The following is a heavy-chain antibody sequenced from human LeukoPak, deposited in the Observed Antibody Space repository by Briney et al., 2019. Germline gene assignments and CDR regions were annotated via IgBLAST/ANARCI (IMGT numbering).Heavy chain of an antibody. Sequence: SVKVSCKASGGTFSSYAISWVRQAPGQGLEWMGRIIPILGIANYAQKFQGRVTITADKSTSTAYMELSSLRSEDTAVYYCARDRVRGGKMYSSSWYYFDYWGQGTLVTVSS. V-gene: IGHV1-69*04. CDR3: ARDRVRGGKMYSSSWYYFDY. CDR2: IIPILGIA. CDR1: GGTFSSYA. J-gene: IGHJ4*02. D-gene: IGHD6-13*01.